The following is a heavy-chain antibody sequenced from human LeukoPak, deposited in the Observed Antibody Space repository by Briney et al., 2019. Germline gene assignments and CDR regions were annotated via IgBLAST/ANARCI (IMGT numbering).Heavy chain of an antibody. J-gene: IGHJ4*02. D-gene: IGHD6-19*01. V-gene: IGHV3-21*01. Sequence: GGSLRLSCAASGFTFSSYSMNWVRQAPGKGLEWVSSISSSSNYIYYADSVKGRFTIARDNAKNSLYLQMNSLRAEDTAVYYCARVGVRYSSGGAFDYWGQGTLVTVSS. CDR3: ARVGVRYSSGGAFDY. CDR2: ISSSSNYI. CDR1: GFTFSSYS.